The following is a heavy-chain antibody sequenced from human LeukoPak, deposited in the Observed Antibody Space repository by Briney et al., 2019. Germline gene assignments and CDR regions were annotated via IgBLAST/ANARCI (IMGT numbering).Heavy chain of an antibody. J-gene: IGHJ6*03. Sequence: GASVKVSRKASGGTFSTHAISWVRQAPGQGLEWMGGLIPIFALANYAQKFQGRLTITADESTNTAYLELSSLRFEDTAVYYCARAECSTTNCHTRIRNYYMDVWGTGTPVTVSS. CDR1: GGTFSTHA. CDR3: ARAECSTTNCHTRIRNYYMDV. V-gene: IGHV1-69*13. CDR2: LIPIFALA. D-gene: IGHD2-2*01.